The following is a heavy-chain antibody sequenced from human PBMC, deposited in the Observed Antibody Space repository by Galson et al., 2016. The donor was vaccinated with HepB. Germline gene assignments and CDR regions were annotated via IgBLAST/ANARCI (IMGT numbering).Heavy chain of an antibody. Sequence: TLSLTCTVSRGSINSGDYYWSWLRQSPGKGLEWIGYIYFSGTTSYNPSLKSRVTISIDTSKNQFSLELISVTAADTAVYYCASFPLFGTYTDYGTGAFPVWGQVTLVTVSS. D-gene: IGHD4-17*01. CDR3: ASFPLFGTYTDYGTGAFPV. CDR1: RGSINSGDYY. J-gene: IGHJ3*01. CDR2: IYFSGTT. V-gene: IGHV4-30-4*01.